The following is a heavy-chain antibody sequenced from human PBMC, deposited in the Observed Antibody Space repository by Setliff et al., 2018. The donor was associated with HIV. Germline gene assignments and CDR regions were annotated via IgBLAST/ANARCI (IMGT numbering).Heavy chain of an antibody. CDR3: ARSPGDYLFDY. CDR1: GYTFTSYA. Sequence: ASVKVSCKTSGYTFTSYAIHWVRQAPGQRLEWMGWVNTGNGNTKYSQTVQGRVTITRDASASTPYMELSSLRSEDTAVYYCARSPGDYLFDYWGQGTLVTVSS. D-gene: IGHD4-17*01. CDR2: VNTGNGNT. J-gene: IGHJ4*02. V-gene: IGHV1-3*04.